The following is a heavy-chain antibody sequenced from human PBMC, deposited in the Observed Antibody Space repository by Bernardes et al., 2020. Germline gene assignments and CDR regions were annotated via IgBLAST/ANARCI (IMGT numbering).Heavy chain of an antibody. D-gene: IGHD3-16*02. CDR1: GYTFTSYG. J-gene: IGHJ4*02. CDR2: ISAYNGNT. CDR3: ARDPLSKLHLGELSLGLDY. Sequence: ASVKVSCKASGYTFTSYGIIWVRQAPGQGLEWMGWISAYNGNTNYAQKLQGRVTMTTDTSTSTAYMELRSLRSDDTAVYYCARDPLSKLHLGELSLGLDYWGQGTLVTVSS. V-gene: IGHV1-18*01.